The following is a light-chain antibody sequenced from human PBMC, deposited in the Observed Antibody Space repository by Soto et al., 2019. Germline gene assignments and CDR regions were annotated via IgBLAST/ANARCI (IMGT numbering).Light chain of an antibody. Sequence: DIVLTQSPATLSLSPGHRDTHSYRSSQSVSRYLAWYQHKPGQAPSLLIYAASYRATGIPARFSGSGSGTFFVITISSLDPDYFAFYYRQHRSNWITFGQGTRLEIK. CDR2: AAS. CDR1: QSVSRY. V-gene: IGKV3-11*01. J-gene: IGKJ5*01. CDR3: QHRSNWIT.